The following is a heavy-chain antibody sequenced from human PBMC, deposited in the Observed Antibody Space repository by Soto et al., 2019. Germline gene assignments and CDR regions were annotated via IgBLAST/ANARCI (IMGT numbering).Heavy chain of an antibody. V-gene: IGHV1-18*04. D-gene: IGHD1-26*01. CDR3: ARGPPSGSFSLTPRY. J-gene: IGHJ4*02. Sequence: QVQLVQSGPEVKKPGASVKVSCKASGYSFHNFGIIWVRQAPGQGLEWMGWISGQIAKTNYAQKFQGKVTMTTDISTSTAYMELNTLTSDDTAMYYCARGPPSGSFSLTPRYWGQGTLVTVSS. CDR1: GYSFHNFG. CDR2: ISGQIAKT.